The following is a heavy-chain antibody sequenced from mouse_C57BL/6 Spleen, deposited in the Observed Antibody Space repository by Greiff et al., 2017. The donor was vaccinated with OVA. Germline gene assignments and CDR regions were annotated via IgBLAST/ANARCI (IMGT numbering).Heavy chain of an antibody. Sequence: QVQLQQPGAELVMPGASVKLSCKASGYTFTSYWMHWVKQRPGQGLEWIGEIDPSDSNTNYNQKFKGKSTLTVDKSSSTAYMQLSSLTSEDSAVYYCARNFVLYFDYWGQGTTLTVSS. CDR1: GYTFTSYW. V-gene: IGHV1-69*01. J-gene: IGHJ2*01. CDR3: ARNFVLYFDY. CDR2: IDPSDSNT.